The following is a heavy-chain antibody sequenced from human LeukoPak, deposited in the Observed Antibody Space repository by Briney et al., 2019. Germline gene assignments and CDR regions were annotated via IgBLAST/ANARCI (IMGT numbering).Heavy chain of an antibody. CDR1: GFTFSDYY. Sequence: GGSLRLSCAASGFTFSDYYMSWIRQAPGKGLEGVSYISSSGSTIYYADSVKGRFTISRDNAKNSLYLQMNSLRAEDKAVYYCARDRVGANPIDYWGQGTLVTVSS. V-gene: IGHV3-11*01. D-gene: IGHD1-26*01. CDR2: ISSSGSTI. CDR3: ARDRVGANPIDY. J-gene: IGHJ4*02.